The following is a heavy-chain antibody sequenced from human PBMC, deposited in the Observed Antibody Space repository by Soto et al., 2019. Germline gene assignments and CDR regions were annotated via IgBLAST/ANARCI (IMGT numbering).Heavy chain of an antibody. CDR1: GYTSTGYH. V-gene: IGHV1-46*01. CDR2: INPSGVTI. J-gene: IGHJ4*01. Sequence: SVKVSCKASGYTSTGYHMHWVRQAPGQGLEWMGIINPSGVTISYAQKLQGRLTMTRDTSTTTVYMELSTLSSEDTAVYYCAREGVGKFCFDYWGQ. D-gene: IGHD1-26*01. CDR3: AREGVGKFCFDY.